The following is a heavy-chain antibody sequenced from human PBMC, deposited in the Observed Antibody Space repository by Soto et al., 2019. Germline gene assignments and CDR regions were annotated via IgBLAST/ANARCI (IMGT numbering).Heavy chain of an antibody. CDR3: ARGSLIAARAFDY. V-gene: IGHV4-39*01. CDR2: TYYSGST. CDR1: GDSISSSSYY. Sequence: QLQLQESGTGLVKPSETLSLTCTVSGDSISSSSYYWGWIRQPPGKGLEWIGSTYYSGSTYYNPSLQSRVTISVDTSKNQFSLKLNSVTAADTAVYSCARGSLIAARAFDYWGQGTLVTVSS. D-gene: IGHD2-21*01. J-gene: IGHJ4*02.